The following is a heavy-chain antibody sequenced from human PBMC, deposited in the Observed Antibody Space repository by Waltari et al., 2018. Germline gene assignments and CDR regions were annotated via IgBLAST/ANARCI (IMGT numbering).Heavy chain of an antibody. CDR2: INQDGSVK. V-gene: IGHV3-7*03. CDR1: RFTFSSYW. J-gene: IGHJ4*02. CDR3: ARIGYSSSCFDY. D-gene: IGHD6-13*01. Sequence: EVQLVESGGGLVQPGGSLRLSCAASRFTFSSYWMSWVRQAPGKGLEWVANINQDGSVKYFVDAVKGRFTISRDNAKNSLYLQMNSLRAEDTAVYYCARIGYSSSCFDYWGQGTLVTVSS.